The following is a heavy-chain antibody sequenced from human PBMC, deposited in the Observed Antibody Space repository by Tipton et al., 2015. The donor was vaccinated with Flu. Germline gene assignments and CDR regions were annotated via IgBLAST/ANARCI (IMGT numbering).Heavy chain of an antibody. Sequence: TLSLTCAVYGGSFSGYYWSWIRQPPGKGLEWIGEINHSGSTNYNPSLKSRVTISVDTSKNQFSLKLSSVTAADTAVYYCARDKTGAEYWFGPGGQGPLVTVSS. CDR1: GGSFSGYY. V-gene: IGHV4-34*01. J-gene: IGHJ5*02. CDR3: ARDKTGAEYWFGP. D-gene: IGHD1-1*01. CDR2: INHSGST.